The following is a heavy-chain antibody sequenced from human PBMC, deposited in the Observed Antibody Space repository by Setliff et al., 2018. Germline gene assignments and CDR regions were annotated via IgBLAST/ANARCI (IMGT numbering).Heavy chain of an antibody. V-gene: IGHV3-23*01. Sequence: LRLSCAASGFAFSSSSMNWVRQAPGKGLEWVSAISGGSGRTYYVATVKGRFTISRDDSKNTLYLQMNSLRAEDTGIYYCAKDRNFPNDVFDTWGQGTMVTVSS. CDR1: GFAFSSSS. J-gene: IGHJ3*02. CDR2: ISGGSGRT. CDR3: AKDRNFPNDVFDT.